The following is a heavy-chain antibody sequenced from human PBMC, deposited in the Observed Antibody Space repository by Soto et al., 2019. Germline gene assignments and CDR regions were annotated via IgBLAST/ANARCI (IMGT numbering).Heavy chain of an antibody. CDR3: VKWNGYGDY. J-gene: IGHJ4*02. Sequence: VRLLASGGGLVQPGGSLRLSCVVSGFTFTNYGVTWVRQAPGKGLQWVSGFSGGSGTTHYRDSVKGRFTISRDDSKSTVYLQMNSLGVDDTAVYYCVKWNGYGDYWGQGTLVTVSS. CDR2: FSGGSGTT. CDR1: GFTFTNYG. D-gene: IGHD1-1*01. V-gene: IGHV3-23*01.